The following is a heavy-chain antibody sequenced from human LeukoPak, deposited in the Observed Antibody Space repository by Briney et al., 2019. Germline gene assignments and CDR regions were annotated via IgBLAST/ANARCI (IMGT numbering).Heavy chain of an antibody. CDR3: ARKVAAPDY. Sequence: GGSLRLSCAASGFTFSSYGMSWVRQAPEKGLQWVSAISGGGVSTYYADSVRGRFTISRDNSKNTLYLQMNSLRAEDTAVYYCARKVAAPDYWGQGTLVTVSS. D-gene: IGHD6-19*01. CDR1: GFTFSSYG. V-gene: IGHV3-23*01. J-gene: IGHJ4*02. CDR2: ISGGGVST.